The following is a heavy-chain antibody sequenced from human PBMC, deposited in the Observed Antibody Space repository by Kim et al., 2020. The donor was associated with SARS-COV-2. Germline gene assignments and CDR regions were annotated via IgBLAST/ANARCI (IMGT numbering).Heavy chain of an antibody. D-gene: IGHD2-15*01. J-gene: IGHJ6*02. Sequence: SAASVRGRFTISRDNSKNTLYLQMNSLRAEDTAVYYCAKTILYASNGMDVWGQGTTVTVSS. V-gene: IGHV3-23*01. CDR3: AKTILYASNGMDV.